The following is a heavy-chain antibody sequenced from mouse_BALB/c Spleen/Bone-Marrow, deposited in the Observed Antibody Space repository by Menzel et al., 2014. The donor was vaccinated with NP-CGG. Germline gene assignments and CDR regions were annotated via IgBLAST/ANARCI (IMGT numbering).Heavy chain of an antibody. CDR2: IGPANGNT. CDR1: GFNIKDTY. Sequence: VQLQQSGAELVKPGASVKLSCTASGFNIKDTYMHWVKQRPEQGLEWIGRIGPANGNTKYDPKFQGKATITADTSSNTAYLKISSLTSEDTAVYYCARCEYYAMDYWGQGTSVTVSS. CDR3: ARCEYYAMDY. V-gene: IGHV14-3*02. J-gene: IGHJ4*01.